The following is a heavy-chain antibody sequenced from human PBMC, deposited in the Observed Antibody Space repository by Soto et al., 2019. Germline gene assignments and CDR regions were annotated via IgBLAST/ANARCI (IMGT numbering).Heavy chain of an antibody. CDR2: IDPYETGI. J-gene: IGHJ1*01. Sequence: CMRLSCAACGFGFSSYLVHWARQAPGKELVWVSRIDPYETGINYADSVKGRFTISRDNAKNTLYLQMNSLSAEDTAVYYCTSDTFAGRASWGQGTLVPVSS. D-gene: IGHD6-13*01. CDR1: GFGFSSYL. V-gene: IGHV3-74*01. CDR3: TSDTFAGRAS.